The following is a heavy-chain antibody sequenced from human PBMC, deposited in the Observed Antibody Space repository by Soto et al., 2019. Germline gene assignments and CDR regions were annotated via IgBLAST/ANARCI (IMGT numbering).Heavy chain of an antibody. J-gene: IGHJ4*02. CDR3: ASYGDYGWYFDN. V-gene: IGHV4-59*08. CDR2: IYYSGST. Sequence: PSETLSLTCTVSGGSISSYYWSWIRQPPGKGLEWIGYIYYSGSTKYNPSLKSRVTISVDTSKNQFSLKLSSVTAADTAVYYCASYGDYGWYFDNWGQGALVTVSS. D-gene: IGHD4-17*01. CDR1: GGSISSYY.